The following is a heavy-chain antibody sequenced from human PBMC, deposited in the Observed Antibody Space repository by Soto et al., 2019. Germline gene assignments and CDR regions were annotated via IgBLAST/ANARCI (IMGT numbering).Heavy chain of an antibody. CDR2: IKQDGSER. D-gene: IGHD2-21*01. V-gene: IGHV3-7*01. Sequence: GASLRLSCAASGFTFGNYWMSWVRQAPGKGPEWVANIKQDGSERNYVDSVKGRFTISRDNAENSLYLQMNSLRVEDTGVYYCASARHIGPWGQGTLVTVSS. CDR3: ASARHIGP. J-gene: IGHJ5*02. CDR1: GFTFGNYW.